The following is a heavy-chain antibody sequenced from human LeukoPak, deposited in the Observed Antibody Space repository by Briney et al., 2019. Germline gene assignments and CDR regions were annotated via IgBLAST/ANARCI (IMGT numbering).Heavy chain of an antibody. CDR2: ISGSGGST. J-gene: IGHJ5*02. Sequence: GGSLRLSCAASGFTFSSYAMSWVRQAPGKGLEWVSAISGSGGSTYYADSVKGRFTISRGNSKNTLYLQMNSLRAEDTAVYYCAREDCGGGCYNLVDWFDPWGQGTLVTVSS. CDR1: GFTFSSYA. D-gene: IGHD2-21*02. V-gene: IGHV3-23*01. CDR3: AREDCGGGCYNLVDWFDP.